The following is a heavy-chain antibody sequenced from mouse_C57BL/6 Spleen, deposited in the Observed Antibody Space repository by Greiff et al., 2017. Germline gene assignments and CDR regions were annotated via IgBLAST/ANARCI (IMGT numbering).Heavy chain of an antibody. Sequence: VQLQQPGAELVRPGSSVKLSCKASGYTFTSYWMHWVKQRPIQGLEWIGNIDPSDSATHYNQKFKDKATLTVDKSSSTDYMQLSSLTSEDSAVYYCAREGDGSSLDYWGQGTTLTVSA. CDR3: AREGDGSSLDY. CDR2: IDPSDSAT. D-gene: IGHD1-1*01. V-gene: IGHV1-52*01. CDR1: GYTFTSYW. J-gene: IGHJ2*01.